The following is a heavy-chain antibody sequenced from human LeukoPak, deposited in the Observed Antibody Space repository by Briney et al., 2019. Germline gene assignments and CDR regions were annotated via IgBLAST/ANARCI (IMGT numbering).Heavy chain of an antibody. CDR2: IYYSGST. V-gene: IGHV4-30-2*01. D-gene: IGHD6-6*01. CDR3: ARLSSSSWVDY. Sequence: SETLSLTCAVSGGSISSGGYSWSWIRQPPGKGLEWIGYIYYSGSTYYNPSLKSRVTISVDTSKNQFSLKLSSVTAADTAVYYCARLSSSSWVDYWGQGTLVTVSS. J-gene: IGHJ4*02. CDR1: GGSISSGGYS.